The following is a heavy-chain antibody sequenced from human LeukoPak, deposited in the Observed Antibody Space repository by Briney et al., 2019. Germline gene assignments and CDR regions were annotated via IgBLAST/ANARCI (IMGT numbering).Heavy chain of an antibody. J-gene: IGHJ3*02. CDR1: GLSFNSYA. V-gene: IGHV3-23*01. D-gene: IGHD3-10*01. CDR3: AKDLNYGSGSTPRGAFDI. CDR2: ISGSGGNT. Sequence: GGSLRLSCAASGLSFNSYAMSWVRQAPGKGLEWVAGISGSGGNTYYADSVAGRFTISRDSSKNTVSLQMNSLRAEDTAVYSCAKDLNYGSGSTPRGAFDIWGQGTMVTVSS.